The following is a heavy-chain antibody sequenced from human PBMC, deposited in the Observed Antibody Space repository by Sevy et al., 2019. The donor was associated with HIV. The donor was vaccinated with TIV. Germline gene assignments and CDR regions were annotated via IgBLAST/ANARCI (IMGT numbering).Heavy chain of an antibody. Sequence: GGSLRLSCAASGFTFSSYGMHWVRQAPGKGLEWVAVISYEGSNKYYADSVKGRFTISRDNSKNTLYLQMNSLRAEDTAVYYCAKDRIQLWLHDYWGQGTLVTVSS. D-gene: IGHD5-18*01. V-gene: IGHV3-30*18. CDR1: GFTFSSYG. J-gene: IGHJ4*02. CDR2: ISYEGSNK. CDR3: AKDRIQLWLHDY.